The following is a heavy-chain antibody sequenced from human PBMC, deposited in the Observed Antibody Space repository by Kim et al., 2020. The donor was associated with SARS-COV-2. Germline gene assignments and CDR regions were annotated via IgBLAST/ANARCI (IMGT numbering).Heavy chain of an antibody. V-gene: IGHV3-11*05. D-gene: IGHD6-13*01. CDR3: ARVSLGSSSWYYFDY. CDR1: GFTFSDYY. CDR2: ISSSIDYT. Sequence: GGSLRLSCAASGFTFSDYYMSWIRQAPGKGLEWVSYISSSIDYTNYADSLKGRFTISRDNAKNSLYLQMNSLRADDTAVYYCARVSLGSSSWYYFDYWGRNPGHRLL. J-gene: IGHJ4*01.